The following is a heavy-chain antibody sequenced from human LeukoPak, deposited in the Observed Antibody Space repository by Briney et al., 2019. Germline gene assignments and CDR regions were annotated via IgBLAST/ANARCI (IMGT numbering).Heavy chain of an antibody. Sequence: PSETLSLTCTVSGGSISNYYWSWIRQPPWRGLEWIGHIYYSGSTNYIPSLKSRVTISVDTSKNQFSLKLSSVTAADTAVYYCAREGMIATGREPAEIWGQGTMVTVS. CDR2: IYYSGST. CDR1: GGSISNYY. CDR3: AREGMIATGREPAEI. D-gene: IGHD3-22*01. V-gene: IGHV4-59*01. J-gene: IGHJ3*02.